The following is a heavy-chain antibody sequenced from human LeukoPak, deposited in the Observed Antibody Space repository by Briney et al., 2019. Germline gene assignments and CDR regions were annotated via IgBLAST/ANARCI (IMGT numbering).Heavy chain of an antibody. CDR2: INHSGST. D-gene: IGHD6-19*01. J-gene: IGHJ4*02. V-gene: IGHV4-34*01. CDR1: GGSISSYY. Sequence: SETLSLTCTVSGGSISSYYWSWIRQPPGKGLEWIGEINHSGSTNYNPSLKSRVTISVDTSKNQFSLKLSSVTAADTAVCYCARGGEIYSSGLDYWGQGTLVTVSS. CDR3: ARGGEIYSSGLDY.